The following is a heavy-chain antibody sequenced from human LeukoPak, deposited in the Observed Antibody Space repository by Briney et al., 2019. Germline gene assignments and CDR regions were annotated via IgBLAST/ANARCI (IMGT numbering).Heavy chain of an antibody. CDR1: GFTFSSYG. D-gene: IGHD3-10*01. V-gene: IGHV3-30*18. CDR3: AKGLYGSGSYYYYYYGMDV. J-gene: IGHJ6*02. CDR2: ISYDGSNK. Sequence: GGSLRLSCAASGFTFSSYGMHWVRQAPGKGLEWVAVISYDGSNKYYADSVKGRFTISRDNSKNTLYLQMNSLRAEDTAVYYCAKGLYGSGSYYYYYYGMDVWGQGTTVTVSS.